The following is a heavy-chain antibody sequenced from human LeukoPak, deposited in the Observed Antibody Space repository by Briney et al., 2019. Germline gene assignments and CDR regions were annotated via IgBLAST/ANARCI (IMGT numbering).Heavy chain of an antibody. D-gene: IGHD6-19*01. CDR2: IYYSGST. Sequence: SQTLSLTCTVFGGSISSGGYYWSWIRQHPGKGLEWIGYIYYSGSTYYNPSLKSRVTISVDTSKNQFSLKLSSVTAADTAVYYCARYSSGWYTAFDYWGQGTLVTVSS. CDR1: GGSISSGGYY. J-gene: IGHJ4*02. CDR3: ARYSSGWYTAFDY. V-gene: IGHV4-31*03.